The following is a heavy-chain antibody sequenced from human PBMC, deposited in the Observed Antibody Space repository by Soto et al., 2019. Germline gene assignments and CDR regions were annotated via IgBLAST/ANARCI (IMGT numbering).Heavy chain of an antibody. Sequence: QVQLVQSGAEVKKPGASVKVSCKASGYTFTSYAINWVRQATGQGLEWMGWMNPINGNTGFAQEFQGRLTMTRDTSISTAYMELSSLRSEDTAVYYCAKAPDDPEAAFGYWGQGTLVTVSS. J-gene: IGHJ4*02. CDR2: MNPINGNT. D-gene: IGHD2-15*01. CDR3: AKAPDDPEAAFGY. CDR1: GYTFTSYA. V-gene: IGHV1-8*01.